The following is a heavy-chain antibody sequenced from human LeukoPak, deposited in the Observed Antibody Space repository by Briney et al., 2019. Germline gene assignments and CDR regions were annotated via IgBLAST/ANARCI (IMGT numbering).Heavy chain of an antibody. V-gene: IGHV4-30-2*01. D-gene: IGHD6-19*01. CDR1: GDSFSSGGYS. Sequence: SQTLSLTCAVSGDSFSSGGYSWTWIRQPPGKGLEWIGYIYHSGTTYYNPSLKSRVTISVDRSKNQFSLKLSSVTAADTAVYYCARGVSVAGSLQYWGQGTLVTVSS. CDR2: IYHSGTT. J-gene: IGHJ1*01. CDR3: ARGVSVAGSLQY.